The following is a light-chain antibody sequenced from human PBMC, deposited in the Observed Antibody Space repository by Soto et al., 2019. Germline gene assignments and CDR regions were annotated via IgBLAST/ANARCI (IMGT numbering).Light chain of an antibody. CDR3: QQLESYPST. V-gene: IGKV1-17*01. Sequence: DIQISQSPTSVSASIGDRVVITCQSSQRITTYLSWYQQKLGKAPKLLIYAASTLQSGVPSRFSGSGSGTDFTLTISSLQPEDFATYYCQQLESYPSTFGGGTKVDIK. J-gene: IGKJ4*01. CDR1: QRITTY. CDR2: AAS.